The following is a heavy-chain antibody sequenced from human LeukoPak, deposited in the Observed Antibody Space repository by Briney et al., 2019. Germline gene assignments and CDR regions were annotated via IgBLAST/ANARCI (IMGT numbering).Heavy chain of an antibody. Sequence: GGSLRLSCAASGFTFDDYGMSWVRQAPGKGLEWVSVINWNGDSTGYADSVKGRFTIPRDNAKNSLYLQMSSLRAEDTAVYYCARAGPSSSWHQFDYWGQGTLVTVSS. CDR2: INWNGDST. J-gene: IGHJ4*02. V-gene: IGHV3-20*04. CDR3: ARAGPSSSWHQFDY. CDR1: GFTFDDYG. D-gene: IGHD6-13*01.